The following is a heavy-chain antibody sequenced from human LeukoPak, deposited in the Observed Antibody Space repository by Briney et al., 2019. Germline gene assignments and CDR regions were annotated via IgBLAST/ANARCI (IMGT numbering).Heavy chain of an antibody. Sequence: SETLSLTCTVSGGSISSFYWSWIRQPPGKGLEWIGYIYTSGSTNYNPSLKSRVTISVDTSKNQFSLKLSSVTAADTAVYYCARHLGSSGWYLAFDIWGQGTMVTVSS. CDR2: IYTSGST. CDR3: ARHLGSSGWYLAFDI. V-gene: IGHV4-4*09. CDR1: GGSISSFY. J-gene: IGHJ3*02. D-gene: IGHD6-19*01.